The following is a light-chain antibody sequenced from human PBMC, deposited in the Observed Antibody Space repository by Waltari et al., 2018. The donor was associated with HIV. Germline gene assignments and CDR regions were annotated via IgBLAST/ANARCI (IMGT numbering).Light chain of an antibody. CDR2: DND. CDR1: SSKFGNDF. CDR3: GTWDTSLGAGV. Sequence: QSVLTQPPSVSAAPGQKVTIPCSGSSSKFGNDFVSFYQHLPGAAPKLLIYDNDKRPSGISDRFSGSKSGTSATLGITGLQTGDEADYYCGTWDTSLGAGVFGGGTKLTVL. V-gene: IGLV1-51*01. J-gene: IGLJ3*02.